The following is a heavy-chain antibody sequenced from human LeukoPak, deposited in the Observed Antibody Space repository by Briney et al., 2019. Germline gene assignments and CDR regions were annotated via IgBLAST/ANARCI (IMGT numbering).Heavy chain of an antibody. Sequence: GASVKVSCKASGYTFTDYYMHWVRQAPGQGLEWMGWMNPNSGDTNFAQKFQGRVTTTTDTSTSTAYMELRSLRSDDTAVYYCARMYYYDSSGPFDYWGQGTLVTVSS. CDR2: MNPNSGDT. CDR3: ARMYYYDSSGPFDY. D-gene: IGHD3-22*01. CDR1: GYTFTDYY. J-gene: IGHJ4*02. V-gene: IGHV1-2*02.